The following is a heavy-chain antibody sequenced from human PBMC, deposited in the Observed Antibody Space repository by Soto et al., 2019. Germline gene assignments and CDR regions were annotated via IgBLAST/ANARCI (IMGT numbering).Heavy chain of an antibody. V-gene: IGHV5-51*01. CDR3: ARDRQQLVEERMDV. D-gene: IGHD6-13*01. CDR1: GYSFTSYW. CDR2: IYPGDSDT. Sequence: GESLKISCKGSGYSFTSYWIGWVRQMPGKGLEWMGIIYPGDSDTRYSPSFQGQVTISADNAKNSLYLQMNSLRDEDTAVYYCARDRQQLVEERMDVWGQGTTVTVSS. J-gene: IGHJ6*02.